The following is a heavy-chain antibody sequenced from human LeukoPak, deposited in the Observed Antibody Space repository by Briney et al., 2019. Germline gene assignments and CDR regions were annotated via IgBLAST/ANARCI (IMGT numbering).Heavy chain of an antibody. Sequence: GGSLILTCAASGYTFSDYYMSWIRQAPGMGLEWVSYISSSVSTIYYADSVKGRFTISRDNAKNSLYLQMNSLRAEDTAVYYCARVLGAIGYCSGGSCSNWFDPWGQGTLVTVSS. CDR1: GYTFSDYY. CDR3: ARVLGAIGYCSGGSCSNWFDP. D-gene: IGHD2-15*01. CDR2: ISSSVSTI. J-gene: IGHJ5*02. V-gene: IGHV3-11*01.